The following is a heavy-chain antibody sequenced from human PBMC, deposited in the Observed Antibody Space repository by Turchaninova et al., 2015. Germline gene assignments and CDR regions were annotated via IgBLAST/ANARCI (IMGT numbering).Heavy chain of an antibody. CDR2: TYYRSRWYN. J-gene: IGHJ4*02. D-gene: IGHD1-26*01. V-gene: IGHV6-1*01. Sequence: VQLPQSGPGLVKPSQTLSHTRDSSGDRGSSSSAAWNWIRQSPSKGLEGLGRTYYRSRWYNDYALSVKSRITINSDTSENQFSLRLNSVTPVDTAVYYCARGGTYFKGFEFWGQGALVTVSS. CDR3: ARGGTYFKGFEF. CDR1: GDRGSSSSAA.